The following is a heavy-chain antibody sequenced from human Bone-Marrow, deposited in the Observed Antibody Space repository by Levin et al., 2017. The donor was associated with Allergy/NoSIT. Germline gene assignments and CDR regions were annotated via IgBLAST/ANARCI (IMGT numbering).Heavy chain of an antibody. CDR3: ARLNDDFDY. V-gene: IGHV4-39*01. CDR1: GGSISSSSYY. J-gene: IGHJ4*02. D-gene: IGHD1-1*01. Sequence: SQTLSLTCTVSGGSISSSSYYWGWIRQPPGKGLEWIGNIYYSGSTYYNPSLKSRVTISVDTSKNQFSLKLSSVTAADTAVYYCARLNDDFDYWGQGTLVTVSS. CDR2: IYYSGST.